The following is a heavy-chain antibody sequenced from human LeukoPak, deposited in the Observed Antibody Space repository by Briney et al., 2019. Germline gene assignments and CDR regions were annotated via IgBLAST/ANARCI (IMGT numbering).Heavy chain of an antibody. CDR1: GFTFYTYG. D-gene: IGHD6-13*01. Sequence: GGSLGLSRAASGFTFYTYGMHWVRQAPGKGLEYVSGIGPDGGTTYYANSVKGRFTISRDNSKYMLYLQMGSLTADDMAVYYCARGAQLTDYWGQGTLVTVSS. CDR2: IGPDGGTT. CDR3: ARGAQLTDY. V-gene: IGHV3-64*01. J-gene: IGHJ4*02.